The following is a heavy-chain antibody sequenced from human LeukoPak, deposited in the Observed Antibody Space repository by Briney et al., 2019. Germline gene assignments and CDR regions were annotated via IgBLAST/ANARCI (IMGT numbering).Heavy chain of an antibody. CDR3: THESQFAWLFFFFDF. D-gene: IGHD3-9*01. V-gene: IGHV3-15*01. CDR2: IKSKRGGGTT. Sequence: GGSLRLSCAVSGLKFSDAWMCWVRQAPGKGLEWVGRIKSKRGGGTTEFAAPVNGRFTISRDDSKNMVYLEMNSLKTEDTAVYYCTHESQFAWLFFFFDFWGQGTRVTVSS. J-gene: IGHJ4*02. CDR1: GLKFSDAW.